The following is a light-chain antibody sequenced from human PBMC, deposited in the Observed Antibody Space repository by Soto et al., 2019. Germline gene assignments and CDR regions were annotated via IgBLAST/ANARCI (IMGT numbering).Light chain of an antibody. Sequence: SYILTQPPSVSVAPGQTATITYGGYNIGAKGVHWYQQRPGQAPVLVVSDDSDRASGIPERFSGSKSGNMATLTISRAEAGDEADYYCQVWDSGSDPFVFGPGTKLTVL. V-gene: IGLV3-21*02. J-gene: IGLJ1*01. CDR2: DDS. CDR1: NIGAKG. CDR3: QVWDSGSDPFV.